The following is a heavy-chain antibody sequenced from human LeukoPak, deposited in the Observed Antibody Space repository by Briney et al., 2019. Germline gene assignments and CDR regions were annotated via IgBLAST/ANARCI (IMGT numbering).Heavy chain of an antibody. CDR3: ARDLGGEDTSGYYYYFDY. Sequence: PSETLSLTCTVSGGSISGGGYYWTWIRQHPGKGLEWIGYIYYSGSTYYNPSLKSRVTISVDTSKNQFSLKLSSVTAADTAVYYCARDLGGEDTSGYYYYFDYWGQGTLVTVSS. CDR2: IYYSGST. J-gene: IGHJ4*02. V-gene: IGHV4-31*03. CDR1: GGSISGGGYY. D-gene: IGHD3-22*01.